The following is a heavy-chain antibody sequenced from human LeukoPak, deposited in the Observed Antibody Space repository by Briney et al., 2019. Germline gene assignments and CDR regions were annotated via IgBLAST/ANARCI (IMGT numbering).Heavy chain of an antibody. CDR2: ISGSGGST. J-gene: IGHJ4*02. D-gene: IGHD6-13*01. CDR3: AKASVIYRRSWYLFAY. Sequence: AGGSLRLSCAASGFTFSSYAMSWVRQAPGKGLEGGSAISGSGGSTYYADSVKGRFTISRDNSKNTLSLQMNSLRAEDTAVYYCAKASVIYRRSWYLFAYWGEGTLVTVYS. V-gene: IGHV3-23*01. CDR1: GFTFSSYA.